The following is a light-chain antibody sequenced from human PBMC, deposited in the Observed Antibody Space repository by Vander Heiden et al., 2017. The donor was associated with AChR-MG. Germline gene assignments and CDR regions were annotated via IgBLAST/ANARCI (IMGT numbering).Light chain of an antibody. CDR3: ALYMGSGIMV. Sequence: QPVVTPEPSLSVSPGGTVTLTCGLTSGSVSSRYYPSWYQQSPGQPPRTLIFNTNSRSSGVPDRFSGSMLGDKAALIITGAQADDEGDYFCALYMGSGIMVFGGGTKVTVL. V-gene: IGLV8-61*01. CDR1: SGSVSSRYY. CDR2: NTN. J-gene: IGLJ3*02.